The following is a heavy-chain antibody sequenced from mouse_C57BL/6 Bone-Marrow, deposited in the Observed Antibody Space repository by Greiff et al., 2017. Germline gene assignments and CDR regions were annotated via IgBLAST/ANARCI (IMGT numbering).Heavy chain of an antibody. J-gene: IGHJ4*01. CDR3: ARTYGSRDYYAMDY. CDR1: GFSFTSYA. CDR2: IWTGGGT. V-gene: IGHV2-9-1*01. Sequence: QVQLKESGPGLVAPSPSLSITCTASGFSFTSYAISWVRQPPGKGLEWLGVIWTGGGTNYNSALKSRLSISKDNSKSQVFLKMNSMQTDDAARYYCARTYGSRDYYAMDYWGQGTSVTVSS. D-gene: IGHD1-1*01.